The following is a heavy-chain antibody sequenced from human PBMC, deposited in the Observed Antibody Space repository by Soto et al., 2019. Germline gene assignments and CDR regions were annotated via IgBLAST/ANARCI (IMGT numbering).Heavy chain of an antibody. J-gene: IGHJ3*01. CDR1: GFTFSRNG. D-gene: IGHD1-26*01. V-gene: IGHV3-33*01. CDR2: IWYDGSNK. CDR3: ARWNLVGPTIDAFDL. Sequence: QVQLVESGGGVVQPGRSLRLSCAASGFTFSRNGMHWVRQAPGKGLEWVAIIWYDGSNKYYKDSVKGRFTISRDNSKNTLYLQMNSLRVEDTAMYYCARWNLVGPTIDAFDLWGQGTMVTVSS.